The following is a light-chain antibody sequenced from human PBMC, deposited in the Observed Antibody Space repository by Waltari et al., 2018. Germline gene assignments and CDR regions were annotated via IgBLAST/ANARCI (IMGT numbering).Light chain of an antibody. Sequence: QSALTQPASVSGFPGQSITISCSGNGSDVGGYSLVSWYQKQPGKAPKLIIYEGSERPSGVSSRFSCAKSGDTASLTISGLQPEDEADYYCCSYAGSNSWVFGGGTKLTVL. V-gene: IGLV2-23*01. CDR1: GSDVGGYSL. CDR2: EGS. CDR3: CSYAGSNSWV. J-gene: IGLJ3*02.